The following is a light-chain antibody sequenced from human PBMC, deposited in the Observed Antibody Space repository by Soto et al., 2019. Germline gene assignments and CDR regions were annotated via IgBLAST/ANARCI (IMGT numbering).Light chain of an antibody. J-gene: IGLJ2*01. CDR2: DNT. CDR3: QSYDTSPRADVV. CDR1: SSNIGAGYG. Sequence: QSVLTQPPSVSGAPGQRVTISCTGNSSNIGAGYGVHWYQQVPGTAPRLLIYDNTNRPSWVPDRFYASKSGTSASLAITGLQAEDEADYYCQSYDTSPRADVVFGGGTKLNVL. V-gene: IGLV1-40*01.